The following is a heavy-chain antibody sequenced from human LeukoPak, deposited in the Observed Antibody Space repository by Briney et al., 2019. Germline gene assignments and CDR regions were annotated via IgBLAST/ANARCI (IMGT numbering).Heavy chain of an antibody. CDR1: GDSISGISYY. J-gene: IGHJ4*02. D-gene: IGHD1-26*01. Sequence: SENLSLTCSVSGDSISGISYYWGWIRQPPGKGLEWIGKIYYSGSSYNNPSLESRVVISLDTSRNQFSLKLTSVTATDTAVYYCARQGAVGATGFDFWGQGILVTVSS. CDR3: ARQGAVGATGFDF. CDR2: IYYSGSS. V-gene: IGHV4-39*01.